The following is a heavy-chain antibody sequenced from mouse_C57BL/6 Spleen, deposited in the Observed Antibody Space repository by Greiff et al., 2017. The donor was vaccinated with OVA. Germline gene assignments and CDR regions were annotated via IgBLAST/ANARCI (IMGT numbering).Heavy chain of an antibody. CDR1: GYAFSSYW. Sequence: VKLQESGAELVKPGASVKISCKASGYAFSSYWMNWVKQRPGKGLEWIGQIYPGDGDTNYNGKFKGKATLTADKSSSTAYMQLSSLTSEDSAVYFCARRDYYGSSYDYYYAMDYWGQGTSVTVSS. D-gene: IGHD1-1*01. J-gene: IGHJ4*01. CDR3: ARRDYYGSSYDYYYAMDY. V-gene: IGHV1-80*01. CDR2: IYPGDGDT.